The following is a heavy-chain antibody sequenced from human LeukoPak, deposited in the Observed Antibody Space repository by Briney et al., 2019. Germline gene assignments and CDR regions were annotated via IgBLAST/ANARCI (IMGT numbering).Heavy chain of an antibody. Sequence: PSETLSLTCTVSGGSITSGGHYWSWIRQHPGKGLEWIGYIYYSGNAYYNPSLKSRVTISVDTSKNQFSLKVSSVTAADTAVYYCSRSHDLEWLKTWFDPWGQGTLVTVSS. D-gene: IGHD3-3*01. CDR3: SRSHDLEWLKTWFDP. CDR1: GGSITSGGHY. J-gene: IGHJ5*02. CDR2: IYYSGNA. V-gene: IGHV4-31*03.